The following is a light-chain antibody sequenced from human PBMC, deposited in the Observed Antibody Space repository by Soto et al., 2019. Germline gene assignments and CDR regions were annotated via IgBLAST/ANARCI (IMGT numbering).Light chain of an antibody. CDR2: AAS. V-gene: IGKV1-39*01. Sequence: DIQMTQSPSSLSASVGDRVTITCRASQSISSYLNWYQQKPGKAPKLLIYAASSLQSGVPSRFSGSASATDFTLTIISLQPEDFAPYFCQQSYITPFTFGPVTKVDIK. CDR1: QSISSY. CDR3: QQSYITPFT. J-gene: IGKJ3*01.